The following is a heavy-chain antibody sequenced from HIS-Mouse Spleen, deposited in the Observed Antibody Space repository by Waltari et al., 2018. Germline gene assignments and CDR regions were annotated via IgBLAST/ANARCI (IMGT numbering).Heavy chain of an antibody. J-gene: IGHJ2*01. V-gene: IGHV4-39*07. CDR2: IYYSGGT. D-gene: IGHD6-13*01. CDR3: AREIPYSSSWYDWYFDL. CDR1: GGSISSSSYY. Sequence: QLQLQESGPGLVKPSETLSLTCTVSGGSISSSSYYWGWIRQPPGKGLEWIGSIYYSGGTYYNPSLKSRVTRSVDTSKNQFSRKLSSVTAADTAVYYCAREIPYSSSWYDWYFDLWGRGTLVTVSS.